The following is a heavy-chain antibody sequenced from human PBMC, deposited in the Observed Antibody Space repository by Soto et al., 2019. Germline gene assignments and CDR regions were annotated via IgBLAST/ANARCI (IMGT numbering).Heavy chain of an antibody. J-gene: IGHJ4*02. CDR3: ARVGAADPHRDL. Sequence: SETLSLTCTVSGGSISSGDYYWSWIRQPPGKGLEWIGYIYYSGSTYYNPSLKSRVTISEDRSKNQFSLKLSSVTAADTAVYYCARVGAADPHRDLWGQGTLVTVSS. CDR1: GGSISSGDYY. CDR2: IYYSGST. V-gene: IGHV4-30-4*01. D-gene: IGHD6-13*01.